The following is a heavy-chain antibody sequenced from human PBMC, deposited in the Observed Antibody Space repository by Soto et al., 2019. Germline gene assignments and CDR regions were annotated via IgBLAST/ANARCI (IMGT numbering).Heavy chain of an antibody. CDR2: INTYNGNT. Sequence: QVQRVQSRAEVKNPGASVKVSCKASGYSFTRYGIAWARQAPGQGLEGMGWINTYNGNTNYAQNRQGRVTLTTDTSTSTAYMELTSLRSNDTAIYYCAMVDVYVTPSPQDVWGQGTTVIVSS. CDR3: AMVDVYVTPSPQDV. V-gene: IGHV1-18*01. D-gene: IGHD3-16*01. CDR1: GYSFTRYG. J-gene: IGHJ6*02.